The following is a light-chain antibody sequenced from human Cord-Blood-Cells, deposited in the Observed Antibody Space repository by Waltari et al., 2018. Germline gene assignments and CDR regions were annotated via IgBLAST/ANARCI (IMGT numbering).Light chain of an antibody. CDR1: QSLLHSNGYNY. V-gene: IGKV2-28*01. J-gene: IGKJ1*01. Sequence: DIVMTQSPLSLPVTPGEPASISCRSSQSLLHSNGYNYSDWYLQKPGQSPQLLIYLGSNRASGGPDRFSGSGSGTDFTLKISRVEAEDVGVYYCMQALQTPWTFGQGTKVEIK. CDR3: MQALQTPWT. CDR2: LGS.